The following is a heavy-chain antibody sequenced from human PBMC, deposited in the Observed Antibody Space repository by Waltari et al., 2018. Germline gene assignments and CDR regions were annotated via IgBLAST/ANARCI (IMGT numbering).Heavy chain of an antibody. CDR3: ARGRYGSGSYYTSFYYDSSGYYYFDY. CDR2: INHSGST. J-gene: IGHJ4*02. D-gene: IGHD3-22*01. Sequence: QVQLQQWGAGLLKPSETLSLTCAVYGGSFSGYYWSWIRQPPGKGLEWIGEINHSGSTNYNPSLKSRVTISVDTSKNQFSLKLSSVTAADTAVYYCARGRYGSGSYYTSFYYDSSGYYYFDYWGQGTLVTVSS. CDR1: GGSFSGYY. V-gene: IGHV4-34*01.